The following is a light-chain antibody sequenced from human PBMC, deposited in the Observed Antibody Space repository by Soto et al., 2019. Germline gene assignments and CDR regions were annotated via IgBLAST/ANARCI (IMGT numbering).Light chain of an antibody. J-gene: IGKJ4*01. Sequence: IQMTQSPSTLSASVGDRVTITCRASKNINTWVAWYQQKPGKAPKLLIYAASTLQSGVPSRFTGSGSGTDFTLTISSLQPEDAATYYCQKCKVAPFTFGGRSKVDI. V-gene: IGKV1-27*01. CDR3: QKCKVAPFT. CDR2: AAS. CDR1: KNINTW.